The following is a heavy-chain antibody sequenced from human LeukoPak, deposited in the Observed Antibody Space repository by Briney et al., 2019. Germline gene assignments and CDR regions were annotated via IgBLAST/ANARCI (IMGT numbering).Heavy chain of an antibody. CDR2: ISSSSSYI. V-gene: IGHV3-21*01. Sequence: GGSLRLSCAASGFIFSSYNMNWVRQAPGKGLEWVSSISSSSSYIYYADSLKGRFTISTDNAKNSLYLQMNSLRVEDTAVYYCASGYSYGQNWFDPWGQGTLVTVSS. CDR1: GFIFSSYN. CDR3: ASGYSYGQNWFDP. J-gene: IGHJ5*02. D-gene: IGHD5-18*01.